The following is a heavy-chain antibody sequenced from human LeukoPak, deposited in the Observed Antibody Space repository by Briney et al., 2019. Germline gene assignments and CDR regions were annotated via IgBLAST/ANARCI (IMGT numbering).Heavy chain of an antibody. Sequence: GGSLRLSCAASGFALSSHWMTWVRQVPGRGPEWVANVNRDGSETYYLDSVKGRFTISKDNAKNSLYLQMNRLRAEDTALYHCARNNGMDVWGQGTTVIVSS. CDR1: GFALSSHW. CDR2: VNRDGSET. V-gene: IGHV3-7*03. J-gene: IGHJ6*02. CDR3: ARNNGMDV.